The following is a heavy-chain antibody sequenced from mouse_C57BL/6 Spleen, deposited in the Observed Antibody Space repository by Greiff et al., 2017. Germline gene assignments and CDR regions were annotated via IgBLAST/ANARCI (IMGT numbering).Heavy chain of an antibody. CDR2: ISYSGST. V-gene: IGHV3-1*01. Sequence: EVKLVESGPGMVKPSQSLSLTCTVTGYSITSGYDWHWIRHFPGNKLEWMGYISYSGSTNYNPSLKSRISITHDTSKNHFFLKLNSVTTEDTATYYCARSESRPPWFAYWGQGTLVTVSA. J-gene: IGHJ3*01. CDR1: GYSITSGYD. CDR3: ARSESRPPWFAY.